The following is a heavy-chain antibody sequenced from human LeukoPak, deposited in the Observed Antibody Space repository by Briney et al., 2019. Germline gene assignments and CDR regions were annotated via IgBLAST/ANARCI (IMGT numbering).Heavy chain of an antibody. Sequence: SVKVSCKASGGTFSSYTISWVRQAPGQGLEWMGRIIPILGIANYAQKFQGRVTITADKSTSTAYMELSSLRSEDTAVYYCAREGSCYDSSVRRFDYWGQGTLVTVSS. CDR1: GGTFSSYT. CDR3: AREGSCYDSSVRRFDY. J-gene: IGHJ4*02. V-gene: IGHV1-69*04. D-gene: IGHD3-22*01. CDR2: IIPILGIA.